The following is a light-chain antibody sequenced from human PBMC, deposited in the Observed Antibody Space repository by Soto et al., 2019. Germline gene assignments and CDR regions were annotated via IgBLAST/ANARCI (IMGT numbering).Light chain of an antibody. CDR1: QSISSW. Sequence: DIQMTQSPSTLSASVGDRVTITCRASQSISSWLAWYQQQPGKAPKLLIYDASSLESGVPSRFSGSGSGTEFTLTIISLQPDHFATYYCQQYNTLTFGQGTKVEIK. V-gene: IGKV1-5*01. CDR2: DAS. J-gene: IGKJ1*01. CDR3: QQYNTLT.